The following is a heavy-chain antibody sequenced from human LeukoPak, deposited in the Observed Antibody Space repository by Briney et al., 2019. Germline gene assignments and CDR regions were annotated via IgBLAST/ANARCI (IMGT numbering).Heavy chain of an antibody. CDR2: IYYSGST. D-gene: IGHD3-22*01. Sequence: SETLSLTCTVSGGSISSYYWSWIRQPPGKGLEWIGYIYYSGSTNYSPSLKSRVTISVDTSKNQFSLKLSSVTAADTAVYYCAGTYYYDSSGYNTFDYWGQGTLVTVSS. CDR1: GGSISSYY. J-gene: IGHJ4*02. CDR3: AGTYYYDSSGYNTFDY. V-gene: IGHV4-59*08.